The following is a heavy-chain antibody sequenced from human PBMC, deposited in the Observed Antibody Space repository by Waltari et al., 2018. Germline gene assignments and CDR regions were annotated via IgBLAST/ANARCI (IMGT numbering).Heavy chain of an antibody. D-gene: IGHD3-16*01. CDR3: ARRQLGGAFDP. CDR2: SSPICGTAP. V-gene: IGHV1-69*12. Sequence: QVQLVQSGAEVRKPGSSVKVSCKASGGTFGSYAITWVRQAPGEGLEWMGGSSPICGTAPNYDQKFQGRLTITADESTATVYMDLSSLRSDDTAVYYCARRQLGGAFDPWGQGTLVSVSS. J-gene: IGHJ5*02. CDR1: GGTFGSYA.